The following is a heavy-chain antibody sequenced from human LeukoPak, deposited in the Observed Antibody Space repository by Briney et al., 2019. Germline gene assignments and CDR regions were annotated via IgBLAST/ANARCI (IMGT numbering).Heavy chain of an antibody. V-gene: IGHV3-66*02. Sequence: GGSLRLSCAASGFIVGSTYMSWVRQAPGKGLEWVSVIYTGGITYYADSVKGRFTISRDDSKNTVYLEMNSLRAEDTAVYYCASLPGYCSSTSCYATDYWGQGTLVTVSS. D-gene: IGHD2-2*03. CDR2: IYTGGIT. CDR3: ASLPGYCSSTSCYATDY. J-gene: IGHJ4*02. CDR1: GFIVGSTY.